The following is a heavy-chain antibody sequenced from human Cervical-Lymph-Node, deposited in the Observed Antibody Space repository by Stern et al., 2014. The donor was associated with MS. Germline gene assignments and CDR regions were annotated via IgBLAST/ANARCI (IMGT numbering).Heavy chain of an antibody. CDR1: GYTFSSYG. D-gene: IGHD4-17*01. J-gene: IGHJ4*02. V-gene: IGHV1-18*01. Sequence: QVQLVQSGAEVKKPGASVKVPCKASGYTFSSYGISWVRQAPGQGLEYMGWISAYNGNTNYAPKFHGRVTMTTDTSSTTAYMELTSLESDDTAMYYCARFFHYGSFDYWGQGILVTVSS. CDR2: ISAYNGNT. CDR3: ARFFHYGSFDY.